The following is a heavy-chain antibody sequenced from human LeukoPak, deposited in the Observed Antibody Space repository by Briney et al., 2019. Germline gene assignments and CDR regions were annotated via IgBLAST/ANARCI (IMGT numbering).Heavy chain of an antibody. CDR1: GYTFTSYY. J-gene: IGHJ6*02. D-gene: IGHD3-3*01. V-gene: IGHV1-46*01. Sequence: ASVKVSCKASGYTFTSYYMHWVRQAPGQGLEWMGIINPSSGSTSYAQKFQGRVTMTRDTSTSSLYMERSSLRSEDTAVYYCARGAPLFLESLSLDYGMDVWGQGTTVTVSS. CDR2: INPSSGST. CDR3: ARGAPLFLESLSLDYGMDV.